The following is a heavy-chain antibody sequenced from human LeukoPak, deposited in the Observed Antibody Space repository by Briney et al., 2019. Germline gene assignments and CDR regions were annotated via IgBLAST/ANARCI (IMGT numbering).Heavy chain of an antibody. Sequence: GGSLRLSCAASGFTFSNAWMAWVRQAPGKGLELVGRIRSKNDGGTIGYAAPVKDRFTISRDDSKNTLELQMNSLENEVKAGVFCNTDPNMKGYWGQGTLVTVSS. V-gene: IGHV3-15*01. CDR2: IRSKNDGGTI. D-gene: IGHD2/OR15-2a*01. CDR3: NTDPNMKGY. J-gene: IGHJ4*02. CDR1: GFTFSNAW.